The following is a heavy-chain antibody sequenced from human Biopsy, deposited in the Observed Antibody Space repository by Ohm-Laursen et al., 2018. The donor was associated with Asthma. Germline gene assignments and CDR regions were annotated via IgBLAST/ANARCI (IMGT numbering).Heavy chain of an antibody. CDR2: ISSSGSTK. CDR3: ARHLSPGYHHYVMDV. V-gene: IGHV3-11*04. Sequence: SLRLSCAASGFSFSDYYMTWMRQAPGRGLEWVSSISSSGSTKYPAESVQGRFTISRDNTQKSLFLQMNSLRVEDTAVYYCARHLSPGYHHYVMDVWGQGTTVTVSS. CDR1: GFSFSDYY. D-gene: IGHD3-16*02. J-gene: IGHJ6*02.